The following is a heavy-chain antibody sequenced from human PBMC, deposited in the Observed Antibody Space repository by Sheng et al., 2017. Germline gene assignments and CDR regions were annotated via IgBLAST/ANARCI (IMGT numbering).Heavy chain of an antibody. V-gene: IGHV1-2*02. Sequence: QVQLVQSGREVKKPGASVKVSCKATGYTFTGHYIHWVRQAPGQGIEWVGWVNPNSGDTNNAQKFEGRVTMTRDTSISTAYMELSRLTSDDTAMYYCARDSTVASTGYYYYLDVWGQGTTVTVSS. CDR2: VNPNSGDT. CDR1: GYTFTGHY. D-gene: IGHD5-12*01. J-gene: IGHJ6*03. CDR3: ARDSTVASTGYYYYLDV.